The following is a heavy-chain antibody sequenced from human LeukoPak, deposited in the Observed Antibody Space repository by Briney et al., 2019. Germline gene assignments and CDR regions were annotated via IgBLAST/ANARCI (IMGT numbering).Heavy chain of an antibody. V-gene: IGHV1-18*01. J-gene: IGHJ5*02. Sequence: GASVKVSCKAFGYTFTSYGISWVGQAPGQGLEWMGWISAYNGNTNYAQKLQGVVTMTTDTSTSTAYMELRSLRSDDTAVYYCARVLTMVRGAFNWFDPWGQGTLVSVSS. CDR2: ISAYNGNT. CDR1: GYTFTSYG. D-gene: IGHD3-10*01. CDR3: ARVLTMVRGAFNWFDP.